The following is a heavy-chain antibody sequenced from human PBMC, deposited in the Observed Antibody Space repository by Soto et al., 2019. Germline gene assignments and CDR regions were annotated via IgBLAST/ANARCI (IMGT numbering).Heavy chain of an antibody. J-gene: IGHJ6*02. CDR2: ISSSSSTI. D-gene: IGHD2-2*01. Sequence: PGGSLRLSCAASGFTFSSYSMNWVRQAPGKGLEWVSYISSSSSTIYYADSVKGRFTISRDNAKNSLYLQMNSLRDEDTAVYYCARDVYCSSTSCYFHYYGMDVWGQATTVTVSS. CDR3: ARDVYCSSTSCYFHYYGMDV. V-gene: IGHV3-48*02. CDR1: GFTFSSYS.